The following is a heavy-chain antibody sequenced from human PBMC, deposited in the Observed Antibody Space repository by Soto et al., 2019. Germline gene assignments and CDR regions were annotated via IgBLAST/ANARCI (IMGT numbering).Heavy chain of an antibody. Sequence: VQLVQSGAEVKKPGASVKLSCKASGYTFTFYDINWVRQAPGRGLEWMGWMSPSTGNTGYAQRFQGRVTMTSDTSISTAYMEVTRLRPDETAVYYCARYFDPLDVWGQGTTVTVSS. CDR2: MSPSTGNT. CDR3: ARYFDPLDV. D-gene: IGHD3-9*01. V-gene: IGHV1-8*01. J-gene: IGHJ6*02. CDR1: GYTFTFYD.